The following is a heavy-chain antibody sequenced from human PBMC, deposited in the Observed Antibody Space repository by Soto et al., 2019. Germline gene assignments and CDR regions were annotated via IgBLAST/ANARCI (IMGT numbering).Heavy chain of an antibody. D-gene: IGHD2-15*01. Sequence: SETLSLTCTVSGGSISSGDYYWSWIRQPPGKGLEWIGYIYHSGSTNYNPSLKSRVTISVDKSKNQFSLKLSSVTAADTAVYYCARDMCSGGSCYPGAFDIWGQGTMVTVSS. J-gene: IGHJ3*02. CDR1: GGSISSGDYY. CDR2: IYHSGST. CDR3: ARDMCSGGSCYPGAFDI. V-gene: IGHV4-30-4*01.